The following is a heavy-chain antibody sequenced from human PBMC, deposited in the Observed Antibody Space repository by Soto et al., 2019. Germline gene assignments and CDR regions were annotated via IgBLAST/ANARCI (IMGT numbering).Heavy chain of an antibody. D-gene: IGHD4-17*01. V-gene: IGHV1-18*01. Sequence: ASVKVSCKASGYTFTSYGIIWVRQAPGQGLEWMGWISAYNGNTNYAQKLQGRVTMTTDTSTSTAYMELRSLRSDDTAVYYCARVEGDYGHDAFDIWGQGTMVTVSS. CDR3: ARVEGDYGHDAFDI. CDR1: GYTFTSYG. J-gene: IGHJ3*02. CDR2: ISAYNGNT.